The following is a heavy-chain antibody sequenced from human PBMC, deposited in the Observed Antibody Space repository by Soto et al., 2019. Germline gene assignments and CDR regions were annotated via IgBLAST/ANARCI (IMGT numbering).Heavy chain of an antibody. Sequence: EVQLVESGGGLVQPGGSLRLSCAASGFTFSSYWMSWVRQAPGKGLEGVANIKQDGSEKYYVDSVKGRFTISRDNAKNSLYLQMNSLRAEDTAVYYCARDFRYFDWLFNRAGDNWFDPWGQGTLVTVSS. CDR3: ARDFRYFDWLFNRAGDNWFDP. CDR1: GFTFSSYW. J-gene: IGHJ5*02. V-gene: IGHV3-7*05. CDR2: IKQDGSEK. D-gene: IGHD3-9*01.